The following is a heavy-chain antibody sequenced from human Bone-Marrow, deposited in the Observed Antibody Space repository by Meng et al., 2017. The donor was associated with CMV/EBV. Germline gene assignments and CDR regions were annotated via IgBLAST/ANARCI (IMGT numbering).Heavy chain of an antibody. CDR1: GGTFSSYA. V-gene: IGHV1-2*02. CDR2: INPNSGGT. CDR3: ARIGHHRDY. J-gene: IGHJ4*02. Sequence: KVPGKASGGTFSSYAISWVRQATGQGLGWMGWINPNSGGTNYAQKFQGRVTMTRDTSISTAYMELSRLRSDDTAVYYCARIGHHRDYWGQGTLVTVSS.